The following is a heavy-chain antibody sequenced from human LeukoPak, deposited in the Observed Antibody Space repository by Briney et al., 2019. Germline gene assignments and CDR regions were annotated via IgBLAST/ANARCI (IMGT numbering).Heavy chain of an antibody. J-gene: IGHJ6*02. CDR3: AKARLSSSHYNYGMDV. CDR2: ITGSGVIT. V-gene: IGHV3-23*01. Sequence: QPGGSLRLSCAASGFTFSTNEMNWVRQAPGKGLEWVSTITGSGVITTYYADSVRGRFTISRDNSKDTLYLQMSTLRAEDTAVYYCAKARLSSSHYNYGMDVWGRGTTVTVSS. D-gene: IGHD6-13*01. CDR1: GFTFSTNE.